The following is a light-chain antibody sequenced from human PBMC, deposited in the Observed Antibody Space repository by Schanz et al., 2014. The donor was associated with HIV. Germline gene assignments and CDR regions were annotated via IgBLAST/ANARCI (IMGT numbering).Light chain of an antibody. V-gene: IGKV1-5*03. CDR3: QQSYSILIT. CDR2: KAS. Sequence: IQLTQSPSSLSASVGDRVTITCRASQSISSWLAWYQQKPGKAPKLLIYKASNLESGVPSRFSGSGSGTDFTLTISSLQPEDFATYYCQQSYSILITFGPGTKVDIK. J-gene: IGKJ3*01. CDR1: QSISSW.